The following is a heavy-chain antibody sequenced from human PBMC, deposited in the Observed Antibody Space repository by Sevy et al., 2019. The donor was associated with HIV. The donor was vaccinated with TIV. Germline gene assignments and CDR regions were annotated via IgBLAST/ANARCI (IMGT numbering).Heavy chain of an antibody. J-gene: IGHJ4*02. D-gene: IGHD6-13*01. Sequence: GGSLRLSCTAYGFTFSNYAINWVRQAPGKGLEWVSTISGSGTTTYYADSVKGRFTFSRDNSKNMLYLQMNSLRAEDTAIYFCAKAGEILTSSTWYLYFDYWGQGTLVTVSS. CDR3: AKAGEILTSSTWYLYFDY. CDR1: GFTFSNYA. V-gene: IGHV3-23*01. CDR2: ISGSGTTT.